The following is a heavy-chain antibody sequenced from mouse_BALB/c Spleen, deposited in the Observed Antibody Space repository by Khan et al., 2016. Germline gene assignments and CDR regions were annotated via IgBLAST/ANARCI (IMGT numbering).Heavy chain of an antibody. D-gene: IGHD2-10*02. Sequence: VQLKEVGPGLVQPSQSLSITCTVPGFSLTSYGVHWVRQSPGKGLEWLGVIWSGGSTDYNAAFISRLSISKDNSQSPVFFKMNSLQANDTAIYCCAKGPTLVGYYYARDYWGQGTSVTVSS. CDR1: GFSLTSYG. CDR2: IWSGGST. CDR3: AKGPTLVGYYYARDY. V-gene: IGHV2-2*02. J-gene: IGHJ4*01.